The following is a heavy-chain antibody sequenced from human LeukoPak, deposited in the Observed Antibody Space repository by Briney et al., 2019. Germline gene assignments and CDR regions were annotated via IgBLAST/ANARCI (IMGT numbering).Heavy chain of an antibody. V-gene: IGHV1-18*01. Sequence: ASVKVSCKASGYTFTSYGISWVRQAPGQGLEWMGWISAYNGNTNYAQKLQGRVNMTTDTSTSTAYMELRSLRSDDTAVYYCARDNSYDSGTQGWFDPWGQGTLFTVSS. CDR3: ARDNSYDSGTQGWFDP. D-gene: IGHD3-22*01. J-gene: IGHJ5*02. CDR1: GYTFTSYG. CDR2: ISAYNGNT.